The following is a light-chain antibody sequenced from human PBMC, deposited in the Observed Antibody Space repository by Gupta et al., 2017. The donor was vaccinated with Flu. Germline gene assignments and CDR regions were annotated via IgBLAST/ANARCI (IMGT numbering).Light chain of an antibody. CDR1: SDDVGGFNY. J-gene: IGLJ1*01. Sequence: QSALTQPPSASGSPGQSVTISCTGTSDDVGGFNYVSWYQQHPGRAPKLIIYEVSKWPSGVPDRFSGSKSGITASLTVSGLQAEDEADYYCSSYAVSNKRVFGTGTKVTVL. V-gene: IGLV2-8*01. CDR3: SSYAVSNKRV. CDR2: EVS.